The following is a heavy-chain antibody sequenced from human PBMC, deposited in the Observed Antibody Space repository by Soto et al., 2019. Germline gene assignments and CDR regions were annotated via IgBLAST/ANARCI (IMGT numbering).Heavy chain of an antibody. D-gene: IGHD6-13*01. J-gene: IGHJ4*02. CDR3: ARDQGSHPGD. CDR2: IHHSGST. Sequence: QVQLQESGPGLVRPSGTVSLTCAVSGVSISSDNWWSWVRQPPGKGLEWIGEIHHSGSTNYNPSLKSRVTMSVVPSKVLFSLPLNSVTAADTAFYYCARDQGSHPGDWGQGTLVSVSS. V-gene: IGHV4-4*02. CDR1: GVSISSDNW.